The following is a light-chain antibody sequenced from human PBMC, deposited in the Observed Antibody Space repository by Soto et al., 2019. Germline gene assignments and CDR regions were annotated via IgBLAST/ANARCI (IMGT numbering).Light chain of an antibody. CDR3: QQYNNWTPYT. V-gene: IGKV3-15*01. CDR2: GAS. Sequence: IGMTQSPATLSVSPGETATLSCRSSQSVSSNLAWYQQKPGQAPRLLIYGASTRATGIPARFSGSGSGTEFTITISSLQSEDFAVYYCQQYNNWTPYTFGQGTKVDIK. CDR1: QSVSSN. J-gene: IGKJ2*01.